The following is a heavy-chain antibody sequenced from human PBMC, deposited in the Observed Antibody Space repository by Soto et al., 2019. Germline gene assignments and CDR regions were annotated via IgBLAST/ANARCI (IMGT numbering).Heavy chain of an antibody. CDR1: GYTFTTYY. CDR2: ISPDGGRT. Sequence: QVQLVQSGAEVKKPGASVKVSCKASGYTFTTYYMHWVRQAPGQGLEWMGIISPDGGRTSYAQKFQGRVNMTRDPSPSTVYMEARRLGSGDTAGDYCATRSPSHYWGPGTLVTVSS. CDR3: ATRSPSHY. J-gene: IGHJ4*02. V-gene: IGHV1-46*01. D-gene: IGHD2-2*01.